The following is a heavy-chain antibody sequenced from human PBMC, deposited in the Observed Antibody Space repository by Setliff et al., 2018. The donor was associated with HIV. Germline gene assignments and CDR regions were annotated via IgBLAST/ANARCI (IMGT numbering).Heavy chain of an antibody. V-gene: IGHV4-31*03. CDR2: VYYTGKT. D-gene: IGHD4-4*01. J-gene: IGHJ5*02. CDR1: GGSLISDGYY. Sequence: SETLSLTCSVSGGSLISDGYYWSWIRQHPGKGLEWIGYVYYTGKTYYNPSLESRISMSVDTSKNQFSLKLTSVTAADTAIYYCARDLTSNSNCFEPWGQGTQVTAPQ. CDR3: ARDLTSNSNCFEP.